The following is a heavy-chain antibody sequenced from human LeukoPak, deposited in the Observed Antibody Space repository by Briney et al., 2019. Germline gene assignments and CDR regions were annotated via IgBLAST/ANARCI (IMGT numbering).Heavy chain of an antibody. D-gene: IGHD2-2*01. J-gene: IGHJ4*02. CDR3: ARAPRYCSSTSCYVFDY. Sequence: GGSLRLSCAASGFTFSSYGMSWVRQAPGKGLEWVSAISGSGGSTYYADSVKGRFTISRDNSKNTLYLQMNSLRAEDTAVYYCARAPRYCSSTSCYVFDYWGQGTLVTVSS. CDR2: ISGSGGST. CDR1: GFTFSSYG. V-gene: IGHV3-23*01.